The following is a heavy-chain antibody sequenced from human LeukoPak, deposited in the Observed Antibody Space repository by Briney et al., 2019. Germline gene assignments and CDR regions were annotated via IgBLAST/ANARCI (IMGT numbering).Heavy chain of an antibody. J-gene: IGHJ4*02. CDR2: IYTSGST. D-gene: IGHD3-10*01. Sequence: SETLSLTCTVSGGSISSGSYYWSWIRQPAGKGLEWIGRIYTSGSTNYNPSLKSRVAISVDTSKNQFSLKLSSVTAADTAVYYCATRGRFGELSRDYWGQGTLVTVSS. CDR3: ATRGRFGELSRDY. CDR1: GGSISSGSYY. V-gene: IGHV4-61*02.